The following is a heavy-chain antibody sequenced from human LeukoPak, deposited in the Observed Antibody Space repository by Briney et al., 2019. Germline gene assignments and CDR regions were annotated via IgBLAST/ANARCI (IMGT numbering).Heavy chain of an antibody. V-gene: IGHV3-9*01. Sequence: GGSLRLSCAASGFTFDDYAMHWVRQAPGKGLEWVSGISWNSGSIGYADSVKGRFIISRDNAKNSLYLQMNSLRAEDTALYYCAKGRVRRWLQFFDEFDYWGQGTLVTVSS. D-gene: IGHD5-24*01. CDR3: AKGRVRRWLQFFDEFDY. J-gene: IGHJ4*02. CDR1: GFTFDDYA. CDR2: ISWNSGSI.